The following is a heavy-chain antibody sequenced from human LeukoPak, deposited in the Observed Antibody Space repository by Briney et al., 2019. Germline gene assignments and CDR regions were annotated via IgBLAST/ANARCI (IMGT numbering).Heavy chain of an antibody. CDR3: AKTPGIQLWSNFDY. V-gene: IGHV1-69*06. J-gene: IGHJ4*02. D-gene: IGHD5-18*01. CDR2: IIPIFGTA. Sequence: GASVKVSCKASGGTFSSYAISWVRQAPGQGLEWMGGIIPIFGTANYAQKFQGRVTITADKSTSTAYMELSSLRSEDTAVYYCAKTPGIQLWSNFDYWGQGTLVTVSS. CDR1: GGTFSSYA.